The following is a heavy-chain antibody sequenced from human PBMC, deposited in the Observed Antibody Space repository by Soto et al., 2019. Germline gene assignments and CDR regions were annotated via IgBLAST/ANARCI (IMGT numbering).Heavy chain of an antibody. Sequence: GGSLRLSCAASGFNFSSYSMSWVRQAPGKGLEWVSYISSSSTIYYADSVKGRFTISRDNAKNSLYLQMSSLRAEDTAVYYCARVPSSSYHYFDYWGQGTLVTVSS. J-gene: IGHJ4*02. V-gene: IGHV3-48*01. CDR2: ISSSSTI. D-gene: IGHD6-13*01. CDR1: GFNFSSYS. CDR3: ARVPSSSYHYFDY.